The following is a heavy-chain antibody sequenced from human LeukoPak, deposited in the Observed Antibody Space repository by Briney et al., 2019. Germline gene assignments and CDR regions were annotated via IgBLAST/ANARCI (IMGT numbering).Heavy chain of an antibody. J-gene: IGHJ6*02. V-gene: IGHV4-31*03. D-gene: IGHD1-26*01. CDR2: IYYSEST. Sequence: SQTLSLTCTVSGRSISSRGYYWSWIRQHPGKGLEWIGHIYYSESTYYNPSLKSRVTISVDTSKTQFSLRLSSVTAADTAVYSCARDRVGGTGMDVWGQGTTVTVSS. CDR1: GRSISSRGYY. CDR3: ARDRVGGTGMDV.